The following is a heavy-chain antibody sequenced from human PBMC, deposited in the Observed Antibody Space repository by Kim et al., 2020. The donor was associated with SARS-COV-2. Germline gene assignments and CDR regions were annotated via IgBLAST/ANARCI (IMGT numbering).Heavy chain of an antibody. D-gene: IGHD2-21*02. Sequence: GGSLRLSCTASGFTFGDYAMSWFRQAPGKGLEWVGFIRSKAYGGTTEYAASVKGRFTISRDDSKSIAYLQMNSLKTEDTAVYYCTRDLSDIVVVTENDEYYYYGMDVWGQGTTVTVSS. J-gene: IGHJ6*02. V-gene: IGHV3-49*03. CDR3: TRDLSDIVVVTENDEYYYYGMDV. CDR2: IRSKAYGGTT. CDR1: GFTFGDYA.